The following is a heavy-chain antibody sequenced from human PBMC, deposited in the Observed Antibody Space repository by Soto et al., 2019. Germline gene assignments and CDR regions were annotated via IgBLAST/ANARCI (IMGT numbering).Heavy chain of an antibody. CDR2: IYYSGST. J-gene: IGHJ3*02. Sequence: QLQLQESGPGLVKPSETLSLTCTVSGGSISSSSYYWGWIRQPPGKGLEWIGIIYYSGSTYYNPSPKSRVPISVDTSKNQFSLKLSSVTAADTAVYYCARRGGVATNAFDIWGQGTMVTVSS. CDR1: GGSISSSSYY. D-gene: IGHD5-12*01. V-gene: IGHV4-39*01. CDR3: ARRGGVATNAFDI.